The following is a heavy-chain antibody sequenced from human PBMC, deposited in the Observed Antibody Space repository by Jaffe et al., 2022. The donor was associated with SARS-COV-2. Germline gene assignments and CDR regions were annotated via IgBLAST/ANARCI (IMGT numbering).Heavy chain of an antibody. CDR1: GFTFSNYA. J-gene: IGHJ6*03. CDR3: LRMDV. V-gene: IGHV3-23*04. Sequence: EVQLVESGGDLVQPGGSLRLSCAASGFTFSNYAMHWVRQAPGKGLEWVSTISINVGSTYYADSVKGRFTISRDNSKNTLYLQLNSLRVEDTAVYYCLRMDVWGKGTTVTVSS. CDR2: ISINVGST.